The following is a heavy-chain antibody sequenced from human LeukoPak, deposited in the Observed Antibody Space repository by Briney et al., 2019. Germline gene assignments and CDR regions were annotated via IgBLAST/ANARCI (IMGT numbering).Heavy chain of an antibody. J-gene: IGHJ4*02. D-gene: IGHD3-10*01. CDR3: ARLSMVRGVSSFDY. Sequence: PGGSLRLSCAASGFTFSNYAMSWVRQAPGKGLEWVSAIGGSGGSTYYADSVKGRFTISRDNSKNTLYLQMNSLRAEDTAVYYCARLSMVRGVSSFDYWGQGTLVAVSS. V-gene: IGHV3-23*01. CDR1: GFTFSNYA. CDR2: IGGSGGST.